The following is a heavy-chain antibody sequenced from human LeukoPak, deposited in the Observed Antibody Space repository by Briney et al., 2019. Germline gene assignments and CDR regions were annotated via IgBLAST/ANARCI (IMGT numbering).Heavy chain of an antibody. CDR2: IKQDGSEK. Sequence: QPGGSLRLSCAASGFTFSSYWMSWVRQAPGKGLEWVANIKQDGSEKYYVDSVKGRFTISRDNAKNSLYLQMNSLRADDTAVYYCARDSLYCSGGSCYPSFDYWGQGTLVTVSS. CDR1: GFTFSSYW. D-gene: IGHD2-15*01. CDR3: ARDSLYCSGGSCYPSFDY. J-gene: IGHJ4*02. V-gene: IGHV3-7*01.